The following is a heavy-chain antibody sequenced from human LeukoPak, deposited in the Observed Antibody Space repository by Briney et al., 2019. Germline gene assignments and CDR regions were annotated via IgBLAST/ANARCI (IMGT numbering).Heavy chain of an antibody. V-gene: IGHV3-21*03. CDR2: ISSSSSYI. J-gene: IGHJ4*02. D-gene: IGHD3-10*01. CDR3: TTHYRLGSHYNIFDH. Sequence: NSGGSLRLSCAASGFTFSSYSMNWVRQAPGKGLEWVSSISSSSSYIYYADSVKGRFTISRDNAKNSLYLQMNSLKTEDTAVYYCTTHYRLGSHYNIFDHWGQGTLVTVSS. CDR1: GFTFSSYS.